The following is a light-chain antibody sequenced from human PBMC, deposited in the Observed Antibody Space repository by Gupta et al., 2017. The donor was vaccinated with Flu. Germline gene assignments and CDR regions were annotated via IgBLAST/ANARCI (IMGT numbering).Light chain of an antibody. J-gene: IGLJ3*02. V-gene: IGLV3-25*02. CDR3: QSADSSGTYPYWV. CDR1: ALPKQY. CDR2: KDS. Sequence: SYELTPPTPVSVSPGEPARHTFSGNALPKQYAYWYQQKPGQAPVLLIYKDSERPSGIPERFSGSSSGTTVTLTISGVQAEDEADYYCQSADSSGTYPYWVFGGGTKLTVL.